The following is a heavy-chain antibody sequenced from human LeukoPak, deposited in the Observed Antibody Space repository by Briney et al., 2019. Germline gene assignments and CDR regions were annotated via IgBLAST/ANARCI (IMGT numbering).Heavy chain of an antibody. D-gene: IGHD3-22*01. V-gene: IGHV4-31*03. Sequence: SETLSLTCTVSGGSISSGDYYWSWIRQHPGKGLEWIGCIYYSGSTYYNPSLKSRVTISVDTSKNQFSLKLSSVTAADTAVYYCASPGVSSDYYDSSGYYDFGYWGQGTLVTVSS. CDR3: ASPGVSSDYYDSSGYYDFGY. CDR1: GGSISSGDYY. J-gene: IGHJ4*02. CDR2: IYYSGST.